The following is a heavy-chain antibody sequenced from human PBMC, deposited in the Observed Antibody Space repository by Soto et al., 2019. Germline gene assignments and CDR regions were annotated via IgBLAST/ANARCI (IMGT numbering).Heavy chain of an antibody. D-gene: IGHD3-22*01. V-gene: IGHV4-34*01. J-gene: IGHJ4*02. CDR2: INHSGST. CDR1: GGSFSGYY. CDR3: ARLRDDSRKGFDY. Sequence: QVQLQQWGAGLLKPSETLSLTCAVYGGSFSGYYWSWIRQPPGKGLEWIGEINHSGSTNYNPSLKSRVXXSXDXXKNQFSLKLSSVTAADTAVYYCARLRDDSRKGFDYWGQGTLVTVSS.